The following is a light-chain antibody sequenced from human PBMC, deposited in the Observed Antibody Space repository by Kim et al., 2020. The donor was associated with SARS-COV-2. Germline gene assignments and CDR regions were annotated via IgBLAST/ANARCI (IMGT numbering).Light chain of an antibody. CDR2: AAS. J-gene: IGKJ4*01. CDR3: QKYNSAPLT. V-gene: IGKV1-27*01. CDR1: QVIGYH. Sequence: DIQMAQSPSSLSASVGDRVTITCRASQVIGYHLAWYQQKPGEVPKLLIYAASTLQSGIPSRFSGSASGTDFTLTISSLQPEDVATYYCQKYNSAPLTFGGGTKVDIK.